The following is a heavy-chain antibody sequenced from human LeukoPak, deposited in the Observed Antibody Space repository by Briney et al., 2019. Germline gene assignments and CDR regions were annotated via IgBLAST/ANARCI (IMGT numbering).Heavy chain of an antibody. Sequence: GGSLRLSCAASGFIFSNYALHWVSQAPGKGLEWVAVISFDASNKYYADSVKGRFTISRDNAKNTLYLQMNSLRTGDTAVYYWARDERPIWGQGTLVTVSS. CDR3: ARDERPI. J-gene: IGHJ4*02. V-gene: IGHV3-30-3*01. CDR1: GFIFSNYA. D-gene: IGHD6-25*01. CDR2: ISFDASNK.